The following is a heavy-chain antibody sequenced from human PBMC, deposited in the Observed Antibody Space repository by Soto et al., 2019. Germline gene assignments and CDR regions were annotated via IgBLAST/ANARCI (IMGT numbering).Heavy chain of an antibody. CDR2: INPSGGST. CDR3: ARDEYCGGDCYSNSLDY. D-gene: IGHD2-21*02. CDR1: GYTFTSYY. J-gene: IGHJ4*02. Sequence: ASVKVSCKASGYTFTSYYMHWVRQAPGQGLEWMGIINPSGGSTSYAQKFQGRVTMTRDTSTSTVYMELSSLRSEDTAVYYCARDEYCGGDCYSNSLDYWGQGTLVTVSS. V-gene: IGHV1-46*01.